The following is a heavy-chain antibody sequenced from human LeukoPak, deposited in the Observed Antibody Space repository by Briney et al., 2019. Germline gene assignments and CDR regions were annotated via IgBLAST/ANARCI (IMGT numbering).Heavy chain of an antibody. V-gene: IGHV4-59*01. D-gene: IGHD6-6*01. CDR2: IYYSGST. CDR1: GGSISSYY. Sequence: SETLSLTCTVSGGSISSYYWSWLRQPPGKGLEWIGYIYYSGSTNYNPSLKSRVTISVDTSKNQFSLKLSSVTAADTAVYYCARSYSSSSGRGFDYWGQGTLVTVSS. J-gene: IGHJ4*02. CDR3: ARSYSSSSGRGFDY.